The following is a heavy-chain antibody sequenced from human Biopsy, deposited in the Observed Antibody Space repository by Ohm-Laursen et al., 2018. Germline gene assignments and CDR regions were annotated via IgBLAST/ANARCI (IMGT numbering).Heavy chain of an antibody. CDR3: VTEVGGVSSWHNN. D-gene: IGHD3-3*01. CDR2: ISSSGNTE. V-gene: IGHV3-11*01. CDR1: GFSFADYY. J-gene: IGHJ4*02. Sequence: GSLRLSCTAHGFSFADYYMSWIRQAPGKGLDWVSYISSSGNTEKYADSVKGRFTISRDNAKQSVHLQMNSLRAEDTAVYYCVTEVGGVSSWHNNWGQGTLVTVSS.